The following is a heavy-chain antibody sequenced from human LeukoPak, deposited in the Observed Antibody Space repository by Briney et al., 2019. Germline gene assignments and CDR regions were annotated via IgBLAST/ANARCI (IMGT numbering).Heavy chain of an antibody. J-gene: IGHJ4*02. Sequence: SETLSLTCTVSGGSISSYYWSWIRRPAGKGLEWIGRIYTSGSTTYNPSLKSRVTMSVDTSKNQFSLKLSSVTAADTAVYYCARDVCDSTTCYRRGGFDHWGQGTLVTVSS. CDR1: GGSISSYY. V-gene: IGHV4-4*07. CDR3: ARDVCDSTTCYRRGGFDH. CDR2: IYTSGST. D-gene: IGHD2-2*01.